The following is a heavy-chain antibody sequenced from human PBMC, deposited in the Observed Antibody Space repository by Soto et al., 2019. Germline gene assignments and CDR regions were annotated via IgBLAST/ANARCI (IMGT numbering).Heavy chain of an antibody. Sequence: SSETLSLTCSVSGDSISSSSYWGWIRQPPGKGLEWIGNIYYSGSTFYNPSLKSRVTMSVDISKNQFSLKLSSVTAADTAVYYCQRHGHGGYFDYWGQGTLVTVSS. V-gene: IGHV4-39*01. CDR2: IYYSGST. CDR3: QRHGHGGYFDY. J-gene: IGHJ4*02. D-gene: IGHD5-12*01. CDR1: GDSISSSSY.